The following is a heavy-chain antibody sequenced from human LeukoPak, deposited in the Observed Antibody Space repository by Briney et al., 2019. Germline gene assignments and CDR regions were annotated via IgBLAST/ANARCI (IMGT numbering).Heavy chain of an antibody. J-gene: IGHJ4*02. Sequence: GGSLRLSCAASGFTFSSYAMSWVCQAPGRGLEWVSGISGSGDSTNYADSVKGRFTSSRDNSKNTLFLQMNMLRAEDTAVYYCAKIPVSYSSGWSNFDYWGQGTLVTVSS. CDR3: AKIPVSYSSGWSNFDY. CDR2: ISGSGDST. V-gene: IGHV3-23*01. D-gene: IGHD6-19*01. CDR1: GFTFSSYA.